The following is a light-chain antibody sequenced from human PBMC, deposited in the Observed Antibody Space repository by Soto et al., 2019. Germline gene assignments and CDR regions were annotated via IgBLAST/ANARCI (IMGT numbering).Light chain of an antibody. CDR3: QQTFSVTPLT. V-gene: IGKV1-39*01. CDR2: GAT. CDR1: RSIRAY. J-gene: IGKJ4*01. Sequence: DIQMTQSPSSLSASVGDTVTISCRASRSIRAYLTWYQHQPGKAPNLLIYGATTLHSGVPSRFSGSGSGTDFSLTISSLHHEAFATYYCQQTFSVTPLTFGGGTKVEI.